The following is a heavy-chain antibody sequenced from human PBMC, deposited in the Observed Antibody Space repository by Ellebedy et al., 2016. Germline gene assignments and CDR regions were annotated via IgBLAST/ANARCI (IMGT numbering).Heavy chain of an antibody. CDR3: AKDFGGYSSGWYMYYFDY. CDR1: GFTFDDYA. CDR2: ISWNSGSI. J-gene: IGHJ4*02. Sequence: GGSLRLSCAASGFTFDDYAMHWVRQAPGKGLEWVSGISWNSGSIGYADSVKGRFTISRDNAKNSLYLQMNSLRAEDTALYYCAKDFGGYSSGWYMYYFDYWGQGTLVTVSS. V-gene: IGHV3-9*01. D-gene: IGHD6-19*01.